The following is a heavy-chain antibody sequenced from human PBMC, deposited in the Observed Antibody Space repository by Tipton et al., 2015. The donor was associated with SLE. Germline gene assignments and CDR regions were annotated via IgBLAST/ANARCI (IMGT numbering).Heavy chain of an antibody. CDR2: VDYSGKT. J-gene: IGHJ4*02. CDR3: ARTQYTFGGVIAPFDY. CDR1: GGSITNYY. Sequence: TLSLTCTVSGGSITNYYWAWLRQPPGKGLEWIGSVDYSGKTSYNPSLKSRVTTSADTPRNQFSLKLSSVTAADTAVYYCARTQYTFGGVIAPFDYWGQGTLVTVSS. V-gene: IGHV4-39*07. D-gene: IGHD3-16*02.